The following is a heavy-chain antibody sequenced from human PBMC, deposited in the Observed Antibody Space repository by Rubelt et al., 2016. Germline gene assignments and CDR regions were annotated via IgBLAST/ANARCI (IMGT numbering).Heavy chain of an antibody. D-gene: IGHD1-14*01. V-gene: IGHV4-61*01. Sequence: QVQLRESGPGLVNPSETLSLTCSVSAGSVSTGSYFWNSIRLPPGKGLEWIGYFSSGRTNYNPSLKIRVTISVDTSKNHFSLNLRSVTAADTAVYYWARDRGRTPLDYWGQGILVTVPS. J-gene: IGHJ4*02. CDR1: AGSVSTGSYF. CDR3: ARDRGRTPLDY. CDR2: FSSGRT.